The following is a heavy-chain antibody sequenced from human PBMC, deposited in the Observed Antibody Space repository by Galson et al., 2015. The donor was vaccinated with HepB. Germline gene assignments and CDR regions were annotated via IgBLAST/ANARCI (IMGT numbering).Heavy chain of an antibody. CDR1: GFTVSSNY. V-gene: IGHV3-66*02. Sequence: SLRLSCAASGFTVSSNYMSWVRQAPGKGLEWVSVIYSGGSTYYADSVKGRFTISRDNSKNTLYLQMNSLRAEDTAVYYCARAEWLLLPFDYWGQGTLVTVSS. CDR3: ARAEWLLLPFDY. CDR2: IYSGGST. D-gene: IGHD3-22*01. J-gene: IGHJ4*02.